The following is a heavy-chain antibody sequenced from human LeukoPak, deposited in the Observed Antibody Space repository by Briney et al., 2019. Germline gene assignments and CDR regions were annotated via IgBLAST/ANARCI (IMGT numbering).Heavy chain of an antibody. CDR1: GFTFSSYA. CDR3: ARDLGAAGSEYFRH. V-gene: IGHV3-30*04. J-gene: IGHJ1*01. Sequence: PGGSLRLSCAASGFTFSSYAMHWVRQAPGKGLEWVAATSSDGSKKYFADSVKGRFTISRDNSKNTLYLQMNTVKTDDTAMYYCARDLGAAGSEYFRHWGQGTLVTVSS. CDR2: TSSDGSKK. D-gene: IGHD6-13*01.